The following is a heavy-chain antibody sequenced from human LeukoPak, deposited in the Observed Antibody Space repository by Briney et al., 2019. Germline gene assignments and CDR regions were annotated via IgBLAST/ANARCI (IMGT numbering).Heavy chain of an antibody. V-gene: IGHV1-69*02. D-gene: IGHD5-24*01. CDR3: ASGVEDGYGNWFDP. J-gene: IGHJ5*02. CDR1: GGTFSSYT. Sequence: ASVKVSCEASGGTFSSYTISWVRQAPGQGLEWMGRIIPILGIANYAQKFQGRVTITADKSTSTAYMELSSLRSEDTAVYYCASGVEDGYGNWFDPWGQGTLVTVSS. CDR2: IIPILGIA.